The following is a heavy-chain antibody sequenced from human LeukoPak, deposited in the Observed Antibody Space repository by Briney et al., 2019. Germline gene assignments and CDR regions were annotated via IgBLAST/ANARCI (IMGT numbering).Heavy chain of an antibody. D-gene: IGHD6-19*01. V-gene: IGHV4-61*02. CDR2: TYTSGST. CDR1: GGSISSGSYY. Sequence: SETLSLTCTVSGGSISSGSYYWSWIRQPAGKGLEWLGRTYTSGSTNYNPSLKSRVTISVDTSKNQFSLKLSSVTAADTAVYYCAVIAVAGRGYFDYWGQGILVTVSS. CDR3: AVIAVAGRGYFDY. J-gene: IGHJ4*02.